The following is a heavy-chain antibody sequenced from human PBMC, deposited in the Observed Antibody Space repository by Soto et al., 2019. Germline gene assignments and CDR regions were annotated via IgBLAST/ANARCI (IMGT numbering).Heavy chain of an antibody. CDR2: ISGSGGST. CDR3: PKDGTGSGYSYRKFDY. J-gene: IGHJ4*02. V-gene: IGHV3-23*01. D-gene: IGHD5-18*01. CDR1: GFTFSSYA. Sequence: VGSLRLSCAASGFTFSSYAMSWVRQAPGKGLEWVSAISGSGGSTYYADSVKGRFTISRDNSKNTLYLQMNSLRAEDTAVYYCPKDGTGSGYSYRKFDYRVQGTRVTVSS.